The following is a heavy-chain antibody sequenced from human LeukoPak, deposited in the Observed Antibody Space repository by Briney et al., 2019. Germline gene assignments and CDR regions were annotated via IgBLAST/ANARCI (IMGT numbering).Heavy chain of an antibody. CDR1: GFTFSIAW. CDR3: TWSGLKIES. V-gene: IGHV3-15*01. J-gene: IGHJ4*02. CDR2: IKKKSDGAST. D-gene: IGHD3-3*01. Sequence: GGSLRLSCAASGFTFSIAWMSWVRQAPGKGLEWLGQIKKKSDGASTAYAAPVKGRFTISRDDSKNTLFLQMNSLKTEDTALYYCTWSGLKIESWGQGTLVTVSS.